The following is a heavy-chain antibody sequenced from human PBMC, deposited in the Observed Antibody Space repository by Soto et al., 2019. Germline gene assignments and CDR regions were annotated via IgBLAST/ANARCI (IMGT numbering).Heavy chain of an antibody. D-gene: IGHD3-3*02. CDR2: ISSSGNTI. CDR3: ARSPFLECN. Sequence: PGGSLRLSCAASGFTFSSYAMSWVRQAPGKGLEWVSYISSSGNTIYYADSVKGRFTISRDNAKNSLFLQMNSLRVEDTAFYYCARSPFLECNWAQGTLVTVSS. V-gene: IGHV3-48*03. J-gene: IGHJ4*02. CDR1: GFTFSSYA.